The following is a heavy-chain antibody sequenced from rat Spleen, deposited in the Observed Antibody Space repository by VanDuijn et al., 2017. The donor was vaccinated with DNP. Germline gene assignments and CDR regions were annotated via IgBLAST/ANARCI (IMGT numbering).Heavy chain of an antibody. CDR1: GFTFSDYY. V-gene: IGHV5-7*01. CDR3: ARATYYYSSWAMDA. CDR2: IRYDGSST. Sequence: EVQLVESGGGLVQPGRSLKLSCAASGFTFSDYYMAWVRQAPTRGLEWVAYIRYDGSSTYYRDSVKGRFTISRDNAENTLFLQMDSLRSEDTATYYCARATYYYSSWAMDAWGQGTSVTVSS. J-gene: IGHJ4*01. D-gene: IGHD1-2*01.